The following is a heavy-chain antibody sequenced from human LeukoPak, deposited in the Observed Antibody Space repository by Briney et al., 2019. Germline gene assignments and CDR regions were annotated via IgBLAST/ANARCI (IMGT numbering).Heavy chain of an antibody. CDR3: ARGPNHYYYMDF. V-gene: IGHV1-2*02. J-gene: IGHJ6*03. CDR1: GYSFTGYY. Sequence: GSSVKVSCKASGYSFTGYYIHWVGQAPRQGLAWVGWINPYDGVSKSAQKFQGRVTMTSDKSINTVYMELSGLTSDDTALYYCARGPNHYYYMDFWGKGTTVSVSS. CDR2: INPYDGVS. D-gene: IGHD2-8*01.